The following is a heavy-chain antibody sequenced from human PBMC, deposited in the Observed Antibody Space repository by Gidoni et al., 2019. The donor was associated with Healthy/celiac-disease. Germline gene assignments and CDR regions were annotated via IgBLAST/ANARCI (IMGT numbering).Heavy chain of an antibody. CDR2: IIPIFGKA. Sequence: QVQLVQSGAEVKKPGSSVQVSCKASGGTFSIYPISWVRPAPGQGLWWMGGIIPIFGKANYAQKFQGRGTITADESTSTAYMELSSRRAEDTAVYYCARRQYYYGSGSYFDGPNWFDPWGQGTLVTVSS. V-gene: IGHV1-69*01. CDR1: GGTFSIYP. CDR3: ARRQYYYGSGSYFDGPNWFDP. D-gene: IGHD3-10*01. J-gene: IGHJ5*02.